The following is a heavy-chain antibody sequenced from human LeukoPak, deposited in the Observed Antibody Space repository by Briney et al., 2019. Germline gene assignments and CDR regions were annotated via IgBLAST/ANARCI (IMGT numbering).Heavy chain of an antibody. Sequence: GGSLRLSCAASGFTFSSYAMHWVRQAPGKGLEWVAVISYDGSNKYYADSVKGRFTISRDNSKNTLYLQMNSLRVEDTAVYYCARSGSYRYYFDYWGQGTLVTVSS. CDR2: ISYDGSNK. CDR3: ARSGSYRYYFDY. CDR1: GFTFSSYA. D-gene: IGHD1-26*01. J-gene: IGHJ4*02. V-gene: IGHV3-30*04.